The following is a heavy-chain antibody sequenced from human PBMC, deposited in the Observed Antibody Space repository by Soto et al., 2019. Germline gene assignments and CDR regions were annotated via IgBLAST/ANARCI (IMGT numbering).Heavy chain of an antibody. CDR3: ARQGYDILTGYPWSGMDV. V-gene: IGHV3-53*01. Sequence: GGSLRLSCAASGFTVSSNYMSWVRQAPGKGLEWVSVIYSGGGTYYADSVKGRFTISRDNSKNTLYLQMNSLRAEDTAVYNCARQGYDILTGYPWSGMDVWGQGTTVTVSS. J-gene: IGHJ6*02. CDR1: GFTVSSNY. CDR2: IYSGGGT. D-gene: IGHD3-9*01.